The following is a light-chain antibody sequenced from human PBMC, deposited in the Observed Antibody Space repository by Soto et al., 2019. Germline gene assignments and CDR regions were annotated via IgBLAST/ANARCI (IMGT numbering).Light chain of an antibody. J-gene: IGLJ7*01. CDR3: ATWDEDLRGNFG. Sequence: QSALTQPPSASGTPGQRVTIPCSGTSSNIGGNYVFWYQHLPGTAPKLLIYRNNQRPSGVPDRFSGSKSGTSASLAISGLRSEDGAGYYWATWDEDLRGNFGFRGGPQLTL. V-gene: IGLV1-47*01. CDR1: SSNIGGNY. CDR2: RNN.